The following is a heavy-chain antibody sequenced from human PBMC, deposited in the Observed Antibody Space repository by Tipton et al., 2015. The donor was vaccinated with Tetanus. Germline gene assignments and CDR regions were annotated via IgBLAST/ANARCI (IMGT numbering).Heavy chain of an antibody. V-gene: IGHV4-34*01. D-gene: IGHD3-3*01. CDR1: DGSFNAYY. CDR3: ARGRTMSGVVAPFDL. J-gene: IGHJ4*02. Sequence: GLVKPSETLSLTCGVSDGSFNAYYWSWIRQTPGKGLEWIGEVNQSGSTKCNPSFNSRAAISVDTSKSQFSLRVRSVTAADTAVYYCARGRTMSGVVAPFDLWGQGTQVTVSS. CDR2: VNQSGST.